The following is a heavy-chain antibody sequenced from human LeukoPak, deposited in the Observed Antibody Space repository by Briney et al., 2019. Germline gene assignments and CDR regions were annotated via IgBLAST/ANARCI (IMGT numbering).Heavy chain of an antibody. D-gene: IGHD6-19*01. V-gene: IGHV3-30-3*01. Sequence: GGSLRLSCAASGFTFSSYAMHWVRQAPGKGLEWVAVISYDGSNKYYADSVKGRFTISRDNSKNTLYLQMNSLRAEDTAVYYCARMGIAVAGTPYWGQGTLVTVSS. CDR1: GFTFSSYA. CDR3: ARMGIAVAGTPY. J-gene: IGHJ4*02. CDR2: ISYDGSNK.